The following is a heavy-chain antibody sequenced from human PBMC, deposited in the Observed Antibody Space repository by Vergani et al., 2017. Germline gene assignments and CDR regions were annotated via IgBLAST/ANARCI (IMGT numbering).Heavy chain of an antibody. V-gene: IGHV3-23*01. D-gene: IGHD5-12*01. CDR1: GFTFNHYV. Sequence: EVQLLESGGDLVQPGGSLRLSCAASGFTFNHYVMNWVRQAPGKGLEWVSGISGSGGSTYYAGSVKGRFTISRDSSKNTLYRQMNSLSARDTAVYYSSKANPRNSGYDYLYYYHAMDVWGQGTTVTVSS. CDR3: SKANPRNSGYDYLYYYHAMDV. CDR2: ISGSGGST. J-gene: IGHJ6*02.